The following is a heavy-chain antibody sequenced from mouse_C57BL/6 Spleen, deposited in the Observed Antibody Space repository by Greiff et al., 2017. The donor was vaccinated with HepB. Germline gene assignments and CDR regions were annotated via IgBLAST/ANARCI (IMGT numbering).Heavy chain of an antibody. J-gene: IGHJ3*01. CDR3: ARRGTVVGGAWFAY. V-gene: IGHV1-20*01. CDR2: INPYNGDT. Sequence: EVQGVESGPELVKPGDSVKISCKASGYSFTGYFMNWVMQSHGKSLEWIGRINPYNGDTFYNQKFKGKATLTVDKSSSTAHMELRSLTSEDSAVYYCARRGTVVGGAWFAYWGQGTLVTVSA. D-gene: IGHD1-1*01. CDR1: GYSFTGYF.